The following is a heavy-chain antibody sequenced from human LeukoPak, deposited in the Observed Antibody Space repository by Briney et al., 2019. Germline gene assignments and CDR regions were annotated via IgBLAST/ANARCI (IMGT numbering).Heavy chain of an antibody. Sequence: GGSLRLSCAASGFTFSSYAMSWVRQAPGKGLEWVSAISGSGGSTYYADSVKGRFTISRDNSKNTLYLQMNSLRAEDTAVYYCAKDARPYYDFWSGYYFRGVDYFDYWGQGTLVTVSS. CDR1: GFTFSSYA. V-gene: IGHV3-23*01. CDR3: AKDARPYYDFWSGYYFRGVDYFDY. CDR2: ISGSGGST. D-gene: IGHD3-3*01. J-gene: IGHJ4*02.